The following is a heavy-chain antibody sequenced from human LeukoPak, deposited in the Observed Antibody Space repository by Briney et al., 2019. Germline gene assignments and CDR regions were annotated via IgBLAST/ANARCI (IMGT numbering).Heavy chain of an antibody. CDR1: GGSISSYY. J-gene: IGHJ4*02. CDR2: IYTSGRT. CDR3: ARELKYYYDSSGYYSYYFDY. V-gene: IGHV4-4*07. Sequence: SETLSLTCTVSGGSISSYYWSWIRQPAGKGLEWIGRIYTSGRTNYNPSLKSRVTMSVDTSKNQFSLKLSSVTAADTAVYYCARELKYYYDSSGYYSYYFDYWGQGTPVTVSS. D-gene: IGHD3-22*01.